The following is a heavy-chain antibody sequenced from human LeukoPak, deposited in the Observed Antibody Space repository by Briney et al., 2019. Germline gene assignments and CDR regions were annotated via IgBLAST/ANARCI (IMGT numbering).Heavy chain of an antibody. CDR2: MNPNSGNT. D-gene: IGHD3-10*01. J-gene: IGHJ6*03. CDR1: GYTFTSYG. CDR3: ARGESNFYYYYMDV. V-gene: IGHV1-8*02. Sequence: ASVKVSCKASGYTFTSYGISWVRQAPGQGLEWMGWMNPNSGNTGYAQKFQGRVTMTRNTSISTAYMELSSLRSEDTAVYYCARGESNFYYYYMDVWGKGTTVTISS.